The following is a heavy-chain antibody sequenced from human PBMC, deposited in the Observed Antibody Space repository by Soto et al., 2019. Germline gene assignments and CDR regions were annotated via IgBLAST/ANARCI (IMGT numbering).Heavy chain of an antibody. CDR3: ATSKGFCSGGRCYVAFDV. J-gene: IGHJ3*01. CDR2: MYPGDSDT. D-gene: IGHD2-15*01. V-gene: IGHV5-51*01. CDR1: GYSFTSYW. Sequence: GESLKISCKGSGYSFTSYWIGWVRQMPGKGLEWMGIMYPGDSDTRYSPSFQGRVTISADKSISTAYLQWASLKASDTAKYFCATSKGFCSGGRCYVAFDVWGQGTMVTVSS.